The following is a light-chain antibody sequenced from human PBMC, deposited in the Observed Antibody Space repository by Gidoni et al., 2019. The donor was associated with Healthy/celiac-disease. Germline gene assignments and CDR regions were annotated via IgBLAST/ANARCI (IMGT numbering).Light chain of an antibody. CDR2: SSS. J-gene: IGKJ3*01. CDR3: QQSYSTPLIT. CDR1: QSISSY. Sequence: DIQMTQSPSSLSASVGDRVTITCRASQSISSYLNWYQQKPGNAPKRLIYSSSSLHSGVPSRFSGSGSGTDFTLPISSLQPEDFATYYCQQSYSTPLITFGPVPKVDIK. V-gene: IGKV1-39*01.